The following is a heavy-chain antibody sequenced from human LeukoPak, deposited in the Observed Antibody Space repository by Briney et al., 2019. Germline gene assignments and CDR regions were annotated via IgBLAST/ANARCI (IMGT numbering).Heavy chain of an antibody. Sequence: SETLSLTCAVYGGSFSGYYWSWIRQPPGKGLEWSGEINHSGSTNYNPSLKSRVTISVDTSKNQFSLKLSSVTAADTAVSYCAXXXXEXXXXQQLVQEERMNFDYRGQGTLVTVSS. CDR2: INHSGST. D-gene: IGHD6-13*01. CDR1: GGSFSGYY. CDR3: AXXXXEXXXXQQLVQEERMNFDY. V-gene: IGHV4-34*01. J-gene: IGHJ4*02.